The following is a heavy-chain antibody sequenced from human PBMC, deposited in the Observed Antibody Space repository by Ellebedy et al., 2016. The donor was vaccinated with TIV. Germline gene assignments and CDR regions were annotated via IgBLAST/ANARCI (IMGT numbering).Heavy chain of an antibody. CDR2: VNHTGST. CDR1: GDSIRDGGYY. CDR3: AIGSDGFSYSFDY. Sequence: MPSETLSLTCTVSGDSIRDGGYYCSWIRQHPGKGLEWIGYVNHTGSTCYDPSLKSRLSISVDTSRNQVSLKLRSVTAADTAVYYCAIGSDGFSYSFDYWGHGTLVTVSS. D-gene: IGHD2-15*01. V-gene: IGHV4-31*03. J-gene: IGHJ4*01.